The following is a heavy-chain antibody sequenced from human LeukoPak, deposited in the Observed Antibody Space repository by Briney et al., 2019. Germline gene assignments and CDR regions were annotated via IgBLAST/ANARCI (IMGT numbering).Heavy chain of an antibody. Sequence: PGGSLRLSCAASGFTFSSYEMNWVRQAPGKGLEWVSFISSSSSTIYYVDSVKGRFTISRDNSKNSLYLQMNSLRAEDTAVYYCARDPGYNYGFDYWGQGTLVTVSS. V-gene: IGHV3-48*01. CDR2: ISSSSSTI. CDR1: GFTFSSYE. J-gene: IGHJ4*02. D-gene: IGHD5-18*01. CDR3: ARDPGYNYGFDY.